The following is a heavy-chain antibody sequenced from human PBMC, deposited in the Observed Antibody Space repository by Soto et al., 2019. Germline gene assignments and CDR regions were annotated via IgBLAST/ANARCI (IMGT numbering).Heavy chain of an antibody. V-gene: IGHV3-48*02. CDR1: GLRFRDHS. CDR3: SCFPKRSVLTV. D-gene: IGHD6-19*01. CDR2: ISSSSENI. J-gene: IGHJ1*01. Sequence: GESLRLPWLGSGLRFRDHSMNWFRQPPGKGLQWISYISSSSENIYYADSVKGRFTASRDNAKNTLFLQMNSLRDDDSAIYYCSCFPKRSVLTVWGQRYPVTGS.